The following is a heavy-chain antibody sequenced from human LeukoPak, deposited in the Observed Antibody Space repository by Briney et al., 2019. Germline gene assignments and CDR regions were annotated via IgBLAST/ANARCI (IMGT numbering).Heavy chain of an antibody. Sequence: SETLSLTCAVYGGSFSGYYWSWIPQPPGKGLEWIGEINHSGSTNYNPSLKSRVTISVDTSKNQFSLKLSSVTAADTAVYYCARGYSVAGLFQHWGQGTLVTVSS. CDR3: ARGYSVAGLFQH. J-gene: IGHJ1*01. D-gene: IGHD6-19*01. CDR2: INHSGST. V-gene: IGHV4-34*01. CDR1: GGSFSGYY.